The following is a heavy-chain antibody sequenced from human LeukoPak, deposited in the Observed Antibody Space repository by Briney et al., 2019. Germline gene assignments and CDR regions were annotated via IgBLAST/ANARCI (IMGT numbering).Heavy chain of an antibody. CDR2: IRYDGSNK. D-gene: IGHD3-22*01. J-gene: IGHJ3*02. V-gene: IGHV3-30*02. CDR3: AKDVSPTRQDYYDSWRYAFDI. Sequence: PGGSLRLSCAASGFTFSSYGMHRVRQAPGKRLEWVAFIRYDGSNKYYADSVKGRFTISRDNSKNTLYLQMSRLRAEDTAVYYCAKDVSPTRQDYYDSWRYAFDIWGQGTMVTVSS. CDR1: GFTFSSYG.